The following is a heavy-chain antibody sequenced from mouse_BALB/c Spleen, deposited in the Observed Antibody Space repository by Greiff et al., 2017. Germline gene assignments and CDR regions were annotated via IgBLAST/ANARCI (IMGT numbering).Heavy chain of an antibody. J-gene: IGHJ2*01. CDR1: GFTFSDYY. Sequence: EVHLVESGGGLVKPGGSLKLSCAASGFTFSDYYMYWVRQTPEKRLEWVATISDGGSYTYYPDSVKGRFTISRDNAKNNLYLQMSSLKSEDTAMYYCARGNWDGGFDYWGQGTTLTVSS. V-gene: IGHV5-4*02. D-gene: IGHD4-1*01. CDR3: ARGNWDGGFDY. CDR2: ISDGGSYT.